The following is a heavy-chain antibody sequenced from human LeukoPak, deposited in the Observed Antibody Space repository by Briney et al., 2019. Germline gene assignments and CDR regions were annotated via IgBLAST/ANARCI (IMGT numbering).Heavy chain of an antibody. J-gene: IGHJ1*01. CDR2: IHYSGIT. CDR3: ATQANFYASSGYLPR. D-gene: IGHD3-22*01. V-gene: IGHV4-31*03. CDR1: GDSITSGGYY. Sequence: SQTLSLTCTVSGDSITSGGYYWSWIRQHPGEGLEWIGYIHYSGITYYNPSLRSRRTISLDTSERQFSLKLSSVTAADTAMYYCATQANFYASSGYLPRWGQGTLVTVSS.